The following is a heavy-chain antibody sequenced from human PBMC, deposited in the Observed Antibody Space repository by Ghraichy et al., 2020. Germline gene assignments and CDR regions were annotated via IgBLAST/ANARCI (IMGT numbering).Heavy chain of an antibody. CDR1: GFTFFSYG. D-gene: IGHD3-9*01. CDR3: VAHCTDISCSDF. V-gene: IGHV3-30*02. Sequence: GGSLRLSCATSGFTFFSYGMHWIRQAPGKGLEWVAFIEYNGNTIHYADSAKGRFTISRDNSRNMLFLQMNSLKTEDSAVYYCVAHCTDISCSDFWGQGTLVTVSS. J-gene: IGHJ1*01. CDR2: IEYNGNTI.